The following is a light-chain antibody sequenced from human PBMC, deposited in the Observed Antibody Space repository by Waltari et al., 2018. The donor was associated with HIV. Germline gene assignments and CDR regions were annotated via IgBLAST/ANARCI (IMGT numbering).Light chain of an antibody. Sequence: QSALPQPASVSGSPGQSITISCTGSSNDVGGYNYVSWYQQTPGKAPRLMIYDVSTRPAGVSDRFAGSKSGGTASLTISGLQPEEEADDYCESYTSTSVWVFGGGTRLTVL. CDR2: DVS. CDR3: ESYTSTSVWV. J-gene: IGLJ3*02. CDR1: SNDVGGYNY. V-gene: IGLV2-14*03.